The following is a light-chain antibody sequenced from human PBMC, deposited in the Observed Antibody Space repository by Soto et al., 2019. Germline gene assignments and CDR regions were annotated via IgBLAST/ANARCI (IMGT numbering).Light chain of an antibody. J-gene: IGLJ1*01. CDR2: GNT. CDR1: RSNFGAHYD. Sequence: QSVLTQPPSVSGAPGQRVTISCTGSRSNFGAHYDVHWYQQLPGTAPKLLIYGNTNRPSGVPDRFSGSKSGTSASLAITGLQAEDEADYYCQSYDSSLSGYVFGTGTKLTVL. V-gene: IGLV1-40*01. CDR3: QSYDSSLSGYV.